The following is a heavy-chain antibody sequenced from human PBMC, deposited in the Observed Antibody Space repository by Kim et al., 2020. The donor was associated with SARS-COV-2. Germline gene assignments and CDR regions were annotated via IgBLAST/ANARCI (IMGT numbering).Heavy chain of an antibody. CDR3: AKGVHRYFDY. D-gene: IGHD1-1*01. V-gene: IGHV6-1*01. CDR2: YN. J-gene: IGHJ4*02. Sequence: YNDYAVSVKSRITINPDTSKNQFSLQLNSVTPEDTAVYYCAKGVHRYFDYWGQGTQVTVSS.